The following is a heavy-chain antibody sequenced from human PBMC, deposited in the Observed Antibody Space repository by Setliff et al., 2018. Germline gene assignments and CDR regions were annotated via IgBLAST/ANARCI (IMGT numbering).Heavy chain of an antibody. CDR1: GLTLINNG. V-gene: IGHV3-33*01. D-gene: IGHD3-3*01. Sequence: LGGSLRLSCAASGLTLINNGFHWVRQAPGKGLEWVAIIWHDGTNKYYADSVKGRFDIARDSSKNTVYLQMNSLTAEDTAMYYCATLSKDLNYWGQGTLVTVSS. CDR2: IWHDGTNK. CDR3: ATLSKDLNY. J-gene: IGHJ4*02.